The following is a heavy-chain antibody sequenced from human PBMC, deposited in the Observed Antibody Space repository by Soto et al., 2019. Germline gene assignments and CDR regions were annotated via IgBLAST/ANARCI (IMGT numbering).Heavy chain of an antibody. D-gene: IGHD5-12*01. CDR2: IYPSDSDT. V-gene: IGHV5-51*01. Sequence: GESLKISCKGSGYSFTTHRIAWVRQMPGKGLEWMGTIYPSDSDTTYSPAFQGQVTISVDKSISTAYVQWSSLKASDTAMYYCARRSRSGYDWVGYNWFDPWGQGTLVTVSS. J-gene: IGHJ5*02. CDR3: ARRSRSGYDWVGYNWFDP. CDR1: GYSFTTHR.